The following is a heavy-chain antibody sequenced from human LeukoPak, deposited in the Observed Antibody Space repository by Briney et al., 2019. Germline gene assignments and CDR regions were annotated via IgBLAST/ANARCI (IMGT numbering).Heavy chain of an antibody. CDR3: ARAPTVTPQVWFDP. CDR2: IYHSGST. D-gene: IGHD4-17*01. CDR1: GGSISSSNW. J-gene: IGHJ5*02. Sequence: PSGTLSLTCADSGGSISSSNWWSWVRQPPGKGLEWIGEIYHSGSTNYNPSLKSRVTISVDTSKNQFSLKLSSVTAADTAVYYCARAPTVTPQVWFDPWGQGTLVTVSS. V-gene: IGHV4-4*02.